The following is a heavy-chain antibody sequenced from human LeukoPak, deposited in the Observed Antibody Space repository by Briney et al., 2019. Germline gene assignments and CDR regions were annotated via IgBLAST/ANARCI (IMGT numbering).Heavy chain of an antibody. Sequence: VASVKVSCKASGYTFTTYAMHWARQAPGQRLEWMGWINAGNDNTKYSQKFQGRVTMTRNTSISTAYMELSSLRSEDTAVYYCARVAYCSGGSCSYGMDVWGQGTTVTVSS. CDR3: ARVAYCSGGSCSYGMDV. D-gene: IGHD2-15*01. CDR1: GYTFTTYA. CDR2: INAGNDNT. J-gene: IGHJ6*02. V-gene: IGHV1-3*01.